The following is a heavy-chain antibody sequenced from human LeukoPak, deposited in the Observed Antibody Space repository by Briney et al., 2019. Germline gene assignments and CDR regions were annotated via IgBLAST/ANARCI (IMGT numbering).Heavy chain of an antibody. V-gene: IGHV4-59*01. CDR1: GVSISSYY. CDR2: IYYSGST. J-gene: IGHJ4*02. Sequence: PSETLSLTCTVSGVSISSYYWSWIRQPPGKGLEWVGYIYYSGSTNYNPSLKSRVTISVDTSKNQFSLKLSSVTAADTAVYYCASSSSGWSAEDYWGQGTLVTVSS. D-gene: IGHD6-19*01. CDR3: ASSSSGWSAEDY.